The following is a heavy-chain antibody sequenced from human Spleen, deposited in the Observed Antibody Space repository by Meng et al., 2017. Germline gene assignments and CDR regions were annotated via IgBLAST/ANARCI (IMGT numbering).Heavy chain of an antibody. Sequence: QVQRVQSGSELKEPGASVKVSCKPSGYNFPDYWLHWVRRAPGQGLEWMGRINPKSGDTHYAQRFQGRVTMTGDTSISTAYMELSSLRSEDTAVYYCTRVDYYDSSGYSFDYWGQGSLVTVSS. D-gene: IGHD3-22*01. CDR3: TRVDYYDSSGYSFDY. J-gene: IGHJ4*02. CDR2: INPKSGDT. V-gene: IGHV1-2*06. CDR1: GYNFPDYW.